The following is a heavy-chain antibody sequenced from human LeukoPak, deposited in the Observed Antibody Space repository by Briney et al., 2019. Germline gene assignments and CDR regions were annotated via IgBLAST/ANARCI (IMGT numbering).Heavy chain of an antibody. CDR1: GGSISSGSYY. D-gene: IGHD1-26*01. CDR3: ARHGAMNGNFQH. Sequence: SETLSLTCTVSGGSISSGSYYWGWIRQPPGKGLEWIGSIYYSGSTYYNPSLKTRVTISVDTSNNQFSLKLSSVTAAHRAVYYCARHGAMNGNFQHWGQGTLVTVSS. J-gene: IGHJ1*01. CDR2: IYYSGST. V-gene: IGHV4-39*01.